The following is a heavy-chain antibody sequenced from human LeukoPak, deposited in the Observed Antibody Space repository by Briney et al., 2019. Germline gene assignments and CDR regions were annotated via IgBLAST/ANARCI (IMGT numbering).Heavy chain of an antibody. CDR2: IWYDGSNK. V-gene: IGHV3-33*01. CDR3: ARVDSSGWETFDY. Sequence: PGGSLRLSCAASGFTFSSYGMHWVRQAPGKGLEWVAVIWYDGSNKYYADSVKGRFTISRDNSKNTLYLQMNSLRAEDTAVYYCARVDSSGWETFDYWGQGTLVTVSS. J-gene: IGHJ4*02. D-gene: IGHD6-19*01. CDR1: GFTFSSYG.